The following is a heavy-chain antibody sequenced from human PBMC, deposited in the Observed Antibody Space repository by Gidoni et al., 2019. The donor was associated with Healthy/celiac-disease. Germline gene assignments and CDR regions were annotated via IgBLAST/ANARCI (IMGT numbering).Heavy chain of an antibody. J-gene: IGHJ4*02. V-gene: IGHV1-3*01. CDR3: ARRDVWGSYRLIFDY. D-gene: IGHD3-16*02. CDR2: INAGNGNT. CDR1: GYTFTRYA. Sequence: QVQLVQSGAEVKKPGASVKVSCKASGYTFTRYAMHWVRQAPGQRLEWMGWINAGNGNTKYSQKFQGRVTITRDTSASTAYMELSSLRSEDTAVYYCARRDVWGSYRLIFDYWGQGTLVTVSS.